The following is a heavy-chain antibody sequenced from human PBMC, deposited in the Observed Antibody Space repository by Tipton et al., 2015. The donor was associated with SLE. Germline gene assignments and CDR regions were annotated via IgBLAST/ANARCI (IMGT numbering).Heavy chain of an antibody. Sequence: SPRLSCAASGFTFSTSAMHWVRPAPGKGREGGAVIWYDGRKKIYAESVKGRFTISRDNSKNTVSLQMNSLRVEDTAVYFCARGRGGEFLDYWGQGTLVTVSS. D-gene: IGHD3-16*01. CDR2: IWYDGRKK. CDR1: GFTFSTSA. CDR3: ARGRGGEFLDY. J-gene: IGHJ4*02. V-gene: IGHV3-33*01.